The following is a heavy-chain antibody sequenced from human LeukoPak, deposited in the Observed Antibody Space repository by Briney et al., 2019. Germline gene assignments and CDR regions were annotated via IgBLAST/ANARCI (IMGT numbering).Heavy chain of an antibody. V-gene: IGHV5-51*01. CDR3: ARRGWGFGEPKRDHDTFDI. D-gene: IGHD3-10*01. Sequence: GESLKISCKGSGYRFSTYWIAWVRQMPGQGLEWMAIIYPGDSDARYSPSFQGQVTISVDKSISTTYLRWSSLKASDTAMYYCARRGWGFGEPKRDHDTFDIWGQGTMVTVSS. J-gene: IGHJ3*02. CDR1: GYRFSTYW. CDR2: IYPGDSDA.